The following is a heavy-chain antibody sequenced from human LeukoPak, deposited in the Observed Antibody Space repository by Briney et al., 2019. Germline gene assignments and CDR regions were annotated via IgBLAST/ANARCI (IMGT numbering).Heavy chain of an antibody. Sequence: SETLSLTCAVYGGSFSGYYWSWIRQPPGKGLEWIGEINHSGSTNYNPSLKGRVTISVDTSKNQFSLKLSSVTAADTAVYYCARGTVVPAANDYWGQGTLVTVSS. CDR2: INHSGST. J-gene: IGHJ4*02. CDR1: GGSFSGYY. CDR3: ARGTVVPAANDY. V-gene: IGHV4-34*01. D-gene: IGHD2-2*01.